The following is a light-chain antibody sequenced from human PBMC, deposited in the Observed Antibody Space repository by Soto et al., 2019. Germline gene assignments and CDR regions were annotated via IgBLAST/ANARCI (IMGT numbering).Light chain of an antibody. CDR3: QQYYNLPIT. CDR1: QDIRNP. V-gene: IGKV1-33*01. CDR2: HAS. J-gene: IGKJ5*01. Sequence: DIQMTQSASAMSASVGYRFTITCRASQDIRNPLNWYQQKPGKAPKLLIYHASNLETGVPSRFSGSGSGTDFTVTISSLPPEDFATYSCQQYYNLPITFGQGTRLEIK.